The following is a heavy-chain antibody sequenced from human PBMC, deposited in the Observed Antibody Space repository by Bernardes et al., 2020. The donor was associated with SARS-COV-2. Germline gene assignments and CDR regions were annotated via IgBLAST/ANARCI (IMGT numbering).Heavy chain of an antibody. D-gene: IGHD2-21*02. J-gene: IGHJ6*02. Sequence: SEPLSLTCTVSGASISSINYYWGWLLQPPGKGLEWIGSIYSSGSSYYNPSLQSRVRGSVDTSNNQFSLRLSFVTAADTAVYYCAGSSCGIDCYIGGLRSWDYGMDVWGQGTTVTVSS. CDR2: IYSSGSS. V-gene: IGHV4-39*01. CDR3: AGSSCGIDCYIGGLRSWDYGMDV. CDR1: GASISSINYY.